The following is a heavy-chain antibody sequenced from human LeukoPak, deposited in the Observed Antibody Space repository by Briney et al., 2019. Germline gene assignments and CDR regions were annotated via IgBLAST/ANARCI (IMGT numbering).Heavy chain of an antibody. V-gene: IGHV3-48*04. D-gene: IGHD5-18*01. Sequence: GGSLRLSCAASGFTFSSYNMIWVRQAPGKGLEWVSSINGRGGLIYYADSVKGRFTISRDNAYNSLYLQMNSLRAEDTAVYYCARELEYSLDYWGQGTLVTVSS. J-gene: IGHJ4*02. CDR1: GFTFSSYN. CDR3: ARELEYSLDY. CDR2: INGRGGLI.